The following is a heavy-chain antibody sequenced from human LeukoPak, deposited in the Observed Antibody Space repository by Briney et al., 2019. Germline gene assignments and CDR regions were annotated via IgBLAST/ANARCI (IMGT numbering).Heavy chain of an antibody. Sequence: SETLSLTCTVSGGSVSSYYWSWIRLPPGKGLEWIGYIYNSGSTNYNPSLKSRVTISIDTSKNQFSLKLSSVTAADTAVYYCARIVPVDLDNWFDPRGQGTLVTVSP. CDR3: ARIVPVDLDNWFDP. J-gene: IGHJ5*02. CDR2: IYNSGST. D-gene: IGHD2-2*01. V-gene: IGHV4-59*02. CDR1: GGSVSSYY.